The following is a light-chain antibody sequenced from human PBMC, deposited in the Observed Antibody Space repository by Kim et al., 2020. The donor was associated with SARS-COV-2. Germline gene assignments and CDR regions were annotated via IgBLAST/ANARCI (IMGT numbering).Light chain of an antibody. Sequence: NFMLTQPHSVSGSPGKTITISCTRSSGSIDDNYEQWYQQRPGGVPTAVIYEDDQRPSGVSDRFSGSIDNSSNSASLTISGLRTEDEADYYCQSYNRDNVLFGGGTQLTVL. J-gene: IGLJ2*01. CDR1: SGSIDDNY. V-gene: IGLV6-57*04. CDR2: EDD. CDR3: QSYNRDNVL.